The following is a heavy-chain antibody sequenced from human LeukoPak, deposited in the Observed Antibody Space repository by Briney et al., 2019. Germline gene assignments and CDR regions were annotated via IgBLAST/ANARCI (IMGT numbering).Heavy chain of an antibody. Sequence: GGSLRLSCTASGFIVTNNYINWVRQAPGKGLEWVSLVYSGGSTYYADSVKVRFTISRDNSKNMVYLQMNSLRAEDTAMYYCARDPPAVLIDTYGWGQGTLVTVSS. CDR2: VYSGGST. CDR1: GFIVTNNY. V-gene: IGHV3-66*01. CDR3: ARDPPAVLIDTYG. D-gene: IGHD2-8*01. J-gene: IGHJ4*02.